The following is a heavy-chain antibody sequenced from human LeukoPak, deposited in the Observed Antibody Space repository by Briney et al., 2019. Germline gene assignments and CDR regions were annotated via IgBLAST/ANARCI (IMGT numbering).Heavy chain of an antibody. Sequence: GGSLRLSCAASGFTFSDYYMGWIRQAPGKGLEWISHISNSGNTIYHADSLKGRFTISRDNAKNSLYLQMSSLRVEDTAVYYCARDPKSFSIVGATSDYWGQGTLVTVSS. J-gene: IGHJ4*02. CDR3: ARDPKSFSIVGATSDY. CDR2: ISNSGNTI. V-gene: IGHV3-11*01. CDR1: GFTFSDYY. D-gene: IGHD1-26*01.